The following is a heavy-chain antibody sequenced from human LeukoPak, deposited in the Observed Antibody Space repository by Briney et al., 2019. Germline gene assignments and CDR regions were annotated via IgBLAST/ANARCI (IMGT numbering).Heavy chain of an antibody. J-gene: IGHJ6*03. Sequence: SETLSLTCTVSGGSISSGDYYWSWIRQPPGKGLEWIGCIYYTGSAYYNPSLKSRLTISVDTSKNQFSLRLSSVTAADTAVYYCARFEAAAGRGFHYYYYMDVWGKGTTVTVSS. D-gene: IGHD6-13*01. CDR1: GGSISSGDYY. CDR2: IYYTGSA. V-gene: IGHV4-30-4*01. CDR3: ARFEAAAGRGFHYYYYMDV.